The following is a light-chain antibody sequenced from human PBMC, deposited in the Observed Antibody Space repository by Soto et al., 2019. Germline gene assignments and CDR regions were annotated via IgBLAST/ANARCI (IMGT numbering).Light chain of an antibody. CDR3: QQYKIRST. CDR2: DVS. Sequence: DIQMTQSPSSLSASVGDRVTITCRASQVIGNYLAWYQQKPGKVPKLLIYDVSKLGSGVPSRFSGSGSETEFTLSITGLQPEDSATYFCQQYKIRSTFGQGTKVEV. V-gene: IGKV1-16*01. J-gene: IGKJ1*01. CDR1: QVIGNY.